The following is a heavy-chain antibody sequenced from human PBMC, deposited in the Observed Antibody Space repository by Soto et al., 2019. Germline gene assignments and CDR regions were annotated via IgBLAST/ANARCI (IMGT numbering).Heavy chain of an antibody. J-gene: IGHJ4*02. V-gene: IGHV3-30-3*01. CDR1: GFTFSSYA. CDR2: ISYDDGTNK. Sequence: GGSLRLSCAASGFTFSSYAIHWVRQAPGKGLEWVAVISYDDGTNKYYVDSVKGRFTISRDNSKNTVYLQMNSLRAGDTAVYYCARDSLGIVPAIGGGNVDYWGQGTLVTVSS. D-gene: IGHD5-12*01. CDR3: ARDSLGIVPAIGGGNVDY.